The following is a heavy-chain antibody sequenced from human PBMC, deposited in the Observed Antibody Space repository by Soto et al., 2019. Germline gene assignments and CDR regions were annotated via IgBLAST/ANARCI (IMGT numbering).Heavy chain of an antibody. CDR2: IYHSGST. J-gene: IGHJ5*02. V-gene: IGHV4-30-2*01. CDR1: GGSISSGGYS. D-gene: IGHD6-13*01. CDR3: ARATGSSWTFNWFDP. Sequence: QLQLQESGSGLVKPSQTLSLTCAVSGGSISSGGYSWSWIRQPPGKGLEWIGYIYHSGSTYYNPSLKSRVTISVDRSKNQFSLKLSSVTAADTAVYYCARATGSSWTFNWFDPWGQGTLVTVSS.